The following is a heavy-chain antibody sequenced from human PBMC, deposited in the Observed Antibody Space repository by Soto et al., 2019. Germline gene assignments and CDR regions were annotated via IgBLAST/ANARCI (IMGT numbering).Heavy chain of an antibody. D-gene: IGHD2-21*01. CDR1: GGTFSSYT. J-gene: IGHJ3*02. V-gene: IGHV1-69*08. CDR3: AREGEYCGGDCYSDAFDI. Sequence: QVQLVQSGAEVKKPGSSVKVSCKASGGTFSSYTISWVRQAPGQGLEWMGRIIPILGIANYAQKFQGRVTITADKSTSTAYMELSSVRSEDTAVYYCAREGEYCGGDCYSDAFDIWGQGTMVTVSS. CDR2: IIPILGIA.